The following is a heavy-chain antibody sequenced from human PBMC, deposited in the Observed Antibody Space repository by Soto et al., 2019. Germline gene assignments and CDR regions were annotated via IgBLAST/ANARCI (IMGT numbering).Heavy chain of an antibody. Sequence: QVQLQQSGPGLVKPSQTLSLTCAISGDSVSSNSAAWNWIRQSPSRGLEWLGRTYYRSKWYNDYAVSVKSRITINPDTSKNQFSLQLNSVTPEDTAVYYCARDRIVVVPAASDPFFDYLGQGTLVTVSS. CDR1: GDSVSSNSAA. CDR3: ARDRIVVVPAASDPFFDY. V-gene: IGHV6-1*01. CDR2: TYYRSKWYN. J-gene: IGHJ4*02. D-gene: IGHD2-2*01.